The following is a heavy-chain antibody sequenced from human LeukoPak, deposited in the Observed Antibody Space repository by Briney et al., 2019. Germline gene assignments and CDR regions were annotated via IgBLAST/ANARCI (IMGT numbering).Heavy chain of an antibody. CDR3: AKEDSSGWRCTGDY. V-gene: IGHV3-23*01. J-gene: IGHJ4*02. CDR1: GFTFSSYA. Sequence: PGGSLRLSCAASGFTFSSYAMSWVRQAPGKGLEWVSAISGSGGSTYYADSVKGRFTISRDNSKNTLYLQMNSLRAVDTAVYYCAKEDSSGWRCTGDYWGQGTLVTVSS. D-gene: IGHD6-19*01. CDR2: ISGSGGST.